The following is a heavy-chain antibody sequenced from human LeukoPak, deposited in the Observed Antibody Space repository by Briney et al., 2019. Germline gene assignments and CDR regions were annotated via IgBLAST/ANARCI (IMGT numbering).Heavy chain of an antibody. CDR1: GFTFSSYG. Sequence: GGSLRLSCAASGFTFSSYGMHWVRQAPGKGLEWVAVISYDGSNKYYADSVKGRFTISRDNSKNTLYLQMNSLRAEDTAVYYCAPRIAVADGWGQGTLVTVSS. CDR2: ISYDGSNK. CDR3: APRIAVADG. V-gene: IGHV3-30*03. J-gene: IGHJ4*02. D-gene: IGHD6-19*01.